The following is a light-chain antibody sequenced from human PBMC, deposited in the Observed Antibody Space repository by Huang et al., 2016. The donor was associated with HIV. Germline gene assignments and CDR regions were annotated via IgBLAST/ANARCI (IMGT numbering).Light chain of an antibody. Sequence: DVVMTQSPLSLSVTLGQPASISCKSSQRLLHSDGDTYLNWFHQRPGQSPRRLIYKVCRRDSGERDRFSCIGAGTDFTLEISRVEPDAVGVYYCMQGTHLFTFGPGTTVDIK. J-gene: IGKJ3*01. CDR2: KVC. CDR3: MQGTHLFT. V-gene: IGKV2-30*02. CDR1: QRLLHSDGDTY.